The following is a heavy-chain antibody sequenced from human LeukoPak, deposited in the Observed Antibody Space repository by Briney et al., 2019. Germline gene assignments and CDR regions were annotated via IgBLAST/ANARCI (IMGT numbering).Heavy chain of an antibody. D-gene: IGHD6-13*01. J-gene: IGHJ6*02. CDR2: INHSGST. V-gene: IGHV4-34*01. CDR3: ARDFVRPMAAAVGYYYYGMDV. Sequence: PLGSLSLTCAVYGGSFSGYYWSWIRQPPGKGLEWIGEINHSGSTNYYSSLKSRVTISVDTSKNQFSLKLSSVTAADTAVYYCARDFVRPMAAAVGYYYYGMDVWGQGTTVTVSS. CDR1: GGSFSGYY.